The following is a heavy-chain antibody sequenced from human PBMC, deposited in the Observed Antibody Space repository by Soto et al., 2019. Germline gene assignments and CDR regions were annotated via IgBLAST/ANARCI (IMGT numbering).Heavy chain of an antibody. CDR2: IIPIFGTA. J-gene: IGHJ6*03. CDR1: GGTFSSYA. D-gene: IGHD6-13*01. V-gene: IGHV1-69*13. CDR3: ARGGRIAAAGKPYYYYYYIDV. Sequence: ASVKVSCKASGGTFSSYAISWVRQAPGQGLEWMGGIIPIFGTANYAQKFQGRVTITADESTSTAFMELSSLRSEDAAVYYCARGGRIAAAGKPYYYYYYIDVWGKGTTVTVSS.